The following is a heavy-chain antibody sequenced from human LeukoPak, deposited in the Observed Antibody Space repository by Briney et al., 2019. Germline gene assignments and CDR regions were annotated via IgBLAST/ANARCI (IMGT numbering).Heavy chain of an antibody. CDR1: GFTFTSYW. CDR3: ARDRGRADY. D-gene: IGHD1-26*01. J-gene: IGHJ4*02. Sequence: GGSLRLSCAVSGFTFTSYWMSWVRQAPGKGLEWVANIKQDGSEKYYVGSVKGRFTISRDNAKNSLYLQMNSLRAEDTAVYYCARDRGRADYWAREPWSPSPQ. CDR2: IKQDGSEK. V-gene: IGHV3-7*01.